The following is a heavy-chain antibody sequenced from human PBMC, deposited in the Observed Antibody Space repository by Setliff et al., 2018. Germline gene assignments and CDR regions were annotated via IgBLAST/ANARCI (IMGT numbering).Heavy chain of an antibody. Sequence: KISCKGSGYSFTSYGISWVRQAPGQGLEWMGWISAYNGNTNYAQKLQGRVTMTTDTSTSTAYMELRSLRSDDTAVYYCARVLFHCSSTSCYLDAFDIWGQGTMVTVSS. CDR3: ARVLFHCSSTSCYLDAFDI. J-gene: IGHJ3*02. CDR1: GYSFTSYG. CDR2: ISAYNGNT. D-gene: IGHD2-2*01. V-gene: IGHV1-18*01.